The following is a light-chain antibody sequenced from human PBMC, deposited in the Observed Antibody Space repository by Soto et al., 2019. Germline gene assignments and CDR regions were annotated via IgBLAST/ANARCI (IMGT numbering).Light chain of an antibody. Sequence: DIVMPQSPATLSMSPGERATLSCRASQTINNNLAWNQQKPGQAPRLLIYGASTRATGIPDRFSGSGSGTEFTLTTSRLQSEDLAVYYCQQYDKWPWTFGEGTKVEIK. CDR1: QTINNN. CDR3: QQYDKWPWT. CDR2: GAS. J-gene: IGKJ1*01. V-gene: IGKV3-15*01.